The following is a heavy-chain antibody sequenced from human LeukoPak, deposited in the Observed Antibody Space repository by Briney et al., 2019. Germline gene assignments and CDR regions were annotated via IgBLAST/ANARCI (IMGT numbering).Heavy chain of an antibody. D-gene: IGHD3-9*01. CDR1: GGSISSYY. J-gene: IGHJ3*01. V-gene: IGHV4-59*12. CDR3: ARDLGYFDWFSKAEDQDAFDL. Sequence: SETLSLTCTVSGGSISSYYWSWIRQPPGKGLEWIGYIYCSGSTNYNPSLKSRVTISVDTSKNQFSLKLSSVTAADTAVYYCARDLGYFDWFSKAEDQDAFDLWGQGTMVTVSS. CDR2: IYCSGST.